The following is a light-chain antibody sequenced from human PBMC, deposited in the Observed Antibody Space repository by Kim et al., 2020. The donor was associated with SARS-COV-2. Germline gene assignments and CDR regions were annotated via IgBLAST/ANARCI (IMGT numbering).Light chain of an antibody. Sequence: QSVLTQPPSVSAAPGQQVTISCSGGTSNIGNNFVSWYQHLPGTAPKLLIYDDNKRPSGIPDRFSGSKSGTSATLGITGLQTGDEADYYCGTWDSSLTIVLGTGTKVTVL. CDR1: TSNIGNNF. CDR2: DDN. CDR3: GTWDSSLTIV. V-gene: IGLV1-51*01. J-gene: IGLJ1*01.